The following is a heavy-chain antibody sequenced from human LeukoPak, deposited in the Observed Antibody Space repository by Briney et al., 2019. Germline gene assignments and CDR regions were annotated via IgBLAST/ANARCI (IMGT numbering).Heavy chain of an antibody. CDR3: ARDSHYSYGPFFDY. V-gene: IGHV3-48*03. D-gene: IGHD5-18*01. CDR1: GFTYSSYE. J-gene: IGHJ4*02. Sequence: PGGSLRLSCAASGFTYSSYEMNWVRQAPGKGQEWVSYISSSGSTIYYADSVKGRFTISRDNAKNSLYLQMNSLRAEDTAVYYCARDSHYSYGPFFDYWGQGTLVTVSS. CDR2: ISSSGSTI.